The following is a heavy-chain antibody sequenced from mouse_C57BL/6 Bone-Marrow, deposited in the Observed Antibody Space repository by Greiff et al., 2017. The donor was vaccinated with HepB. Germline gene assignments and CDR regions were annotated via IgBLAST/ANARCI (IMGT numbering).Heavy chain of an antibody. J-gene: IGHJ4*01. CDR3: ASVHYGSSYSAMDY. D-gene: IGHD1-1*01. Sequence: VQLQQSGPELVKPGASVKISCKASGYSFTGYYMNWVKQSPEKSLEWIGEINPSTGGTTYNQKFKAKATLTVDKSSSTAYMQLKSLTSEDSAVYYCASVHYGSSYSAMDYWGQGTSVTVSS. CDR1: GYSFTGYY. V-gene: IGHV1-42*01. CDR2: INPSTGGT.